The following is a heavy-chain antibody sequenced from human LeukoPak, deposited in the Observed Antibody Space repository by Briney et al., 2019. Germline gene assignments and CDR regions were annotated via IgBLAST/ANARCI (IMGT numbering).Heavy chain of an antibody. CDR2: ISGSGIST. Sequence: GGSLRLSCAASGFTFIDHAMTWVRQAPGKGLEWVSAISGSGISTYYADSVKGRFTISRDNSKNTLYLRMNSLRVEDTAVYYCAKSPINVIELDAFDIWGQGTMVTVSS. V-gene: IGHV3-23*01. D-gene: IGHD3-22*01. J-gene: IGHJ3*02. CDR3: AKSPINVIELDAFDI. CDR1: GFTFIDHA.